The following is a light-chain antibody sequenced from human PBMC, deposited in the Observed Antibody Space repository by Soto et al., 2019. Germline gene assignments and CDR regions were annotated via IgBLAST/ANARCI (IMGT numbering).Light chain of an antibody. CDR1: QTIRTT. CDR2: DAS. J-gene: IGKJ4*01. V-gene: IGKV3-15*01. Sequence: EIVMTQSPVTLSLSPGETATLSCRASQTIRTTLAWYQQKAGQAPRLLIYDASTRATGIPARFSGSGSGTGFTLTISSLQSEDFAVYYCQQYTNWVTFGGGTQVEIE. CDR3: QQYTNWVT.